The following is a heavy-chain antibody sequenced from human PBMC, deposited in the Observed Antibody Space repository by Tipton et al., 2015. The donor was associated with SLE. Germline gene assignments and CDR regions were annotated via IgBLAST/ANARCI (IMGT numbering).Heavy chain of an antibody. D-gene: IGHD3-3*01. CDR1: GFTFGDYA. Sequence: LRLSCTASGFTFGDYAMSWFRQAPGKGLEWIGEINHSGSTNYNPSLKSRVTISVDTSKSQFSLKLSSVTAADTAVYYCAITIFGVVNAFDIWGQGTMVTVSS. J-gene: IGHJ3*02. V-gene: IGHV4-34*08. CDR2: INHSGST. CDR3: AITIFGVVNAFDI.